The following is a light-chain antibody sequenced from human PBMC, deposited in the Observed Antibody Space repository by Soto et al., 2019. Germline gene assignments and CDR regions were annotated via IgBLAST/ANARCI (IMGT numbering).Light chain of an antibody. CDR2: GAS. J-gene: IGKJ1*01. CDR1: QSVSST. V-gene: IGKV3-15*01. CDR3: QQYNNWPRT. Sequence: TVMTQSPSTLSVSPGERATLSCRASQSVSSTLAWYQQKPGQAPRLLIYGASTRATGIPARFSGSGSGTEFTLTISSLQSEDFAVYYCQQYNNWPRTFGQGTKVDI.